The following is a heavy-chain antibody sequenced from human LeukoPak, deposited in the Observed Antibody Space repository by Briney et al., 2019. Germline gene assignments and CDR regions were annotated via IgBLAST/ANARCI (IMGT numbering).Heavy chain of an antibody. Sequence: GGSLRLSCAASGFAFSTYRMNWVRQAPGKGLEWVANINQDGSERYYVDSVKGRFTISRDNTKNSLYLQMNSLRAEDTAVYYCARDSKSVPSSTSCSFFDYWGQGTLVTVSS. V-gene: IGHV3-7*01. CDR2: INQDGSER. D-gene: IGHD2-2*01. CDR1: GFAFSTYR. J-gene: IGHJ4*02. CDR3: ARDSKSVPSSTSCSFFDY.